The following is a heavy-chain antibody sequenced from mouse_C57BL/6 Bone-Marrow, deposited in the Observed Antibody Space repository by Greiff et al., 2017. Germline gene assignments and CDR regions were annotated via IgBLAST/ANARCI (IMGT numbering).Heavy chain of an antibody. J-gene: IGHJ1*03. Sequence: VQLQQSGPGLVQPSQSLSITCTVSGFSLTSYGVHWVRQSPGKGLEWLGVIWRGGSTDYNAAFMSRLSITKDNSKSQVFFKMNSLQADDTAIYYCAKNGYYGSSYGYFDVWGTGTTVTVSS. CDR1: GFSLTSYG. CDR3: AKNGYYGSSYGYFDV. D-gene: IGHD1-1*01. CDR2: IWRGGST. V-gene: IGHV2-5*01.